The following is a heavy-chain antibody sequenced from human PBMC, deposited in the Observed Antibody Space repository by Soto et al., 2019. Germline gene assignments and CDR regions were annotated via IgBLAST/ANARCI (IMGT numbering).Heavy chain of an antibody. Sequence: QVQLQESGPRLVTPSETLTLTCSFSVGSITNHYWGWIRQPPGKGLEFIGRIYPSGRAHYNPSLQSRVTMSVDTSKNQFSLKVNSLTAADTAIYYCARDYDVNTAAGYWYFDLWGGGTLVTVSS. CDR3: ARDYDVNTAAGYWYFDL. D-gene: IGHD2-2*01. CDR1: VGSITNHY. J-gene: IGHJ2*01. CDR2: IYPSGRA. V-gene: IGHV4-4*07.